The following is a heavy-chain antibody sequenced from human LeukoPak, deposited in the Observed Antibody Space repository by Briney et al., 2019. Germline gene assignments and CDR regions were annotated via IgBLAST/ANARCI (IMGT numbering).Heavy chain of an antibody. CDR3: ARVSLLGSHAFDV. V-gene: IGHV4-59*12. Sequence: SETLSLTCIVSGGSITSSYWSWIRQPPGKGLEWIGYMYYTGSTKYNSSLKSRVTMSLDKSKNQFSLNLNSVTAADTAVYYCARVSLLGSHAFDVWGQGTMVTVSS. CDR1: GGSITSSY. J-gene: IGHJ3*01. D-gene: IGHD7-27*01. CDR2: MYYTGST.